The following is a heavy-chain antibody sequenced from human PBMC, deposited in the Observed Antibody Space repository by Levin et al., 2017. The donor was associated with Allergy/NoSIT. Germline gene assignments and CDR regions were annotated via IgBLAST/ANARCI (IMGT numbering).Heavy chain of an antibody. CDR3: AKDSDLFGSGNKAFDS. CDR1: GFDFQDYA. CDR2: IGWDGSAV. D-gene: IGHD3-10*01. V-gene: IGHV3-9*01. Sequence: PGGSLRLSCAASGFDFQDYALHWVRQAPGKGLEWVSGIGWDGSAVAFAASVQGRFSVSRDNDKKILYLQLNSLRSEDTALYYCAKDSDLFGSGNKAFDSWGQGTLVTVSS. J-gene: IGHJ5*01.